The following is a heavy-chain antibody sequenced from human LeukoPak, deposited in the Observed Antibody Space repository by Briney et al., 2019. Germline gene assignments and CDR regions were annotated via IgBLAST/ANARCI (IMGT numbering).Heavy chain of an antibody. D-gene: IGHD3-22*01. CDR2: ISAYKGNT. CDR1: GYTFSSYG. Sequence: ASVKVSCKASGYTFSSYGISWVRQAPGQGLEWMGWISAYKGNTNYAQKLQGRVTMTTDTSTSTAYMELRSLRSDDTAVYYCARVFYYDTSGHNWFDSWGQGTLVTVSS. J-gene: IGHJ5*01. V-gene: IGHV1-18*01. CDR3: ARVFYYDTSGHNWFDS.